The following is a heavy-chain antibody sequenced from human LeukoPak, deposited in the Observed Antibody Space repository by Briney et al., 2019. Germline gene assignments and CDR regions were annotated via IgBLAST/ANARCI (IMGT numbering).Heavy chain of an antibody. CDR3: ARAGGYCGRISCPYYFDY. V-gene: IGHV1-46*01. Sequence: ASVKVSCKASGYTFTSHHMHWVRQAPGQGLEWMGIINPSGGSTNYAQKFQGRVTMTRNTSISTAYMELSSLRSEDTAVYYCARAGGYCGRISCPYYFDYWGQGSLVAVSS. CDR1: GYTFTSHH. D-gene: IGHD2-15*01. CDR2: INPSGGST. J-gene: IGHJ4*02.